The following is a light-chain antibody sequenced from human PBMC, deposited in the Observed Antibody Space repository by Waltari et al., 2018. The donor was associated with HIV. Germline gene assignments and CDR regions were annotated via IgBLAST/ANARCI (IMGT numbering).Light chain of an antibody. CDR1: PFPNQY. CDR3: QSADSSGTYV. J-gene: IGLJ1*01. Sequence: SYELTQPPSVSVSPGQTASITCPGTPFPNQYSYWYQQKPGQAPVLVIYKDSERPSGIPERFSGSSSGTTVTLTISGVQAEDEADYYCQSADSSGTYVFGTGTKVTVL. CDR2: KDS. V-gene: IGLV3-25*03.